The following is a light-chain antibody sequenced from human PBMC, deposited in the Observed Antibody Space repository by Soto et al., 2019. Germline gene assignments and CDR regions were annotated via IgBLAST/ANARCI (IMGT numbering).Light chain of an antibody. Sequence: QSVLTQPPSVSAAPGQKVTISCSGSSSNIGNNYVSWYQQLPGTAPNLLIYDNKKRPSGIPDRFSGSKSGTSATLGITGLQTGDEADYYCGTWDSSLSAGNVFGTGTKLTVL. CDR3: GTWDSSLSAGNV. J-gene: IGLJ1*01. CDR2: DNK. V-gene: IGLV1-51*01. CDR1: SSNIGNNY.